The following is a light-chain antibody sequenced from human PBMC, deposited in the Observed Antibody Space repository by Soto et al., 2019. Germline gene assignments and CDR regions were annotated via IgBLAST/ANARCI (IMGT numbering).Light chain of an antibody. V-gene: IGLV2-14*01. CDR3: SSYISSSTFVV. Sequence: QSALTQPASVSGSPGQSITISCTGTSSDVYGYNYVSWHQQHPGKAPKVIITEVSNRPSGVSNRFSGSKSGNTASLTISGLQAEDEADYYCSSYISSSTFVVFGGGTKLTVL. CDR2: EVS. J-gene: IGLJ2*01. CDR1: SSDVYGYNY.